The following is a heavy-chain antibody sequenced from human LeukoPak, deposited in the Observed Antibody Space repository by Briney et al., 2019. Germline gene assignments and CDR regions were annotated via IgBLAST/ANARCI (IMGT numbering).Heavy chain of an antibody. CDR1: GYIFSTYR. D-gene: IGHD3-10*01. Sequence: GDSLRISCKASGYIFSTYRLAGVRHIPGKGLKWMRVIYPGDSDTTYSTCLQGQVTISVDTSLTTVYLQWSSLRPSDTAIYYCARRRYYGSGDFDLWGQGTLVSVSS. V-gene: IGHV5-51*01. CDR2: IYPGDSDT. CDR3: ARRRYYGSGDFDL. J-gene: IGHJ1*01.